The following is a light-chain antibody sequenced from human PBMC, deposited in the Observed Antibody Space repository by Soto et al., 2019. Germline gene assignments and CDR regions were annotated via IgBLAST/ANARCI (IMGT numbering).Light chain of an antibody. CDR3: QQSYSTPRP. CDR2: SAS. J-gene: IGKJ1*01. V-gene: IGKV1-9*01. CDR1: QALSNY. Sequence: DIHFTQSPSFLSASVGEQVTITCVASQALSNYLAWYQQKPGKAPDLLIYSASTLQSGVPSRFSGSGSETEFSLTIRALQPEDFATYYCQQSYSTPRPFGQGTKVAIK.